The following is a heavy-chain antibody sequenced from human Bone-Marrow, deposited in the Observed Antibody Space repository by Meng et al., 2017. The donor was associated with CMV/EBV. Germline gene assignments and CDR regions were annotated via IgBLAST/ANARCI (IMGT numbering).Heavy chain of an antibody. CDR1: GFAFSSYA. V-gene: IGHV3-47*01. CDR3: ARSHLAPVVVIARGTDFDY. Sequence: GGSLRLSCAASGFAFSSYALHWVRRAPGKGLEWVSAIGTGGDTYYADSVMGRFTISRDNAKKSLYLQMNSLIAEDMAVYYCARSHLAPVVVIARGTDFDYWGQGTLVTFSS. J-gene: IGHJ4*02. D-gene: IGHD2-21*01. CDR2: IGTGGDT.